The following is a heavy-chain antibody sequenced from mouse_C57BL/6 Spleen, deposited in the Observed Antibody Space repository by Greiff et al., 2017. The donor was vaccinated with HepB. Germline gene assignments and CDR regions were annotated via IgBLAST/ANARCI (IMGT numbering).Heavy chain of an antibody. J-gene: IGHJ1*03. D-gene: IGHD2-3*01. CDR3: AREEGNGYYVGYFDV. V-gene: IGHV1-4*01. Sequence: VQLQQSGAELARPGASVKMSCKASGYTFTSYTMHWVKQRPGQGLEWIGYINPSSGYTKYNQKFKDKATLTADKSSSTAYMQLSSLTSEDSAVYYCAREEGNGYYVGYFDVWGTGTTVTVSS. CDR2: INPSSGYT. CDR1: GYTFTSYT.